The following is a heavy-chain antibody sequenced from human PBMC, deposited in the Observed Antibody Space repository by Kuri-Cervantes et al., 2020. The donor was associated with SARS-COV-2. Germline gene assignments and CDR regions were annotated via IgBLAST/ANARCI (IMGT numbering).Heavy chain of an antibody. CDR2: IIPIFGTA. V-gene: IGHV1-69*05. D-gene: IGHD3-22*01. CDR1: GGTFSSYA. Sequence: SVKVSCKASGGTFSSYAISWVRQAPGQGLEWMGGIIPIFGTANYAQKFQGRVTITTDESTSTAYMELSSLRSEDTAVYYCASCHYYDSSGYYYGAYWGQGTLVTVSS. CDR3: ASCHYYDSSGYYYGAY. J-gene: IGHJ4*02.